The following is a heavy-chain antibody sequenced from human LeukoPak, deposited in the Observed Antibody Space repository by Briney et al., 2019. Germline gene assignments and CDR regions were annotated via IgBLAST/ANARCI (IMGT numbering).Heavy chain of an antibody. V-gene: IGHV1-18*01. CDR3: AREGYCSGGTCYSTMNWFDP. CDR1: GYRITSYG. D-gene: IGHD2-15*01. CDR2: ISAYNGNT. Sequence: ASVKVSCKASGYRITSYGITWVRQAPGQGREWMGWISAYNGNTNYAQKLQGRVTLTTDTSTSTAYMELRSLRSDDTAVYYCAREGYCSGGTCYSTMNWFDPWGQGTLVTVSS. J-gene: IGHJ5*02.